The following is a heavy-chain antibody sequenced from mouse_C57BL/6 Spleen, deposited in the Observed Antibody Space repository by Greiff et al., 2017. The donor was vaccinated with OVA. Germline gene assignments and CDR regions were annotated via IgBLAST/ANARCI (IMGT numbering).Heavy chain of an antibody. CDR1: GYTFTSYW. CDR3: ALYYYGSSSFDY. Sequence: VQLQQSGAELVRPGSSVKLSCKASGYTFTSYWMHWVKQRPIQGLEWIGNIDPSDSETHYNQKFKDKATLTVDKSSSTAYMQLSSLTSEDSAVYYCALYYYGSSSFDYWGQGTTLTVSS. V-gene: IGHV1-52*01. CDR2: IDPSDSET. J-gene: IGHJ2*01. D-gene: IGHD1-1*01.